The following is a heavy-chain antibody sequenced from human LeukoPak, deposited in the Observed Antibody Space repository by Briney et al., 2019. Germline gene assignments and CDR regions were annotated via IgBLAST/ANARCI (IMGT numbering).Heavy chain of an antibody. CDR3: AKDGPFYYYDSSGYYFDY. CDR2: ISGSGGST. D-gene: IGHD3-22*01. V-gene: IGHV3-23*01. J-gene: IGHJ4*02. CDR1: GFTFSSYG. Sequence: GGTLRLSCAASGFTFSSYGMSWVRQAPGKGLEWVSAISGSGGSTYYADSVKGRFTISRDNSKSTLYLQMNSLRAEDTAVYYCAKDGPFYYYDSSGYYFDYWGQGTLVTVSS.